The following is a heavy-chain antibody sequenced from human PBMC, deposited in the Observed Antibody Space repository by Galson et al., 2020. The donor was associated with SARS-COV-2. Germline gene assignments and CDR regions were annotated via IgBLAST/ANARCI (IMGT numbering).Heavy chain of an antibody. CDR1: GGTFSRYA. J-gene: IGHJ4*02. Sequence: SVKVSCKASGGTFSRYAISWVRQAPGQGLEWMGGIIPIFGTANYAQKFQGRVTITADESTSTAYMELSSLRSEDTAVYYCASDSGYSSGWTMQTDYCGQGTLVTVSS. CDR2: IIPIFGTA. CDR3: ASDSGYSSGWTMQTDY. V-gene: IGHV1-69*13. D-gene: IGHD6-19*01.